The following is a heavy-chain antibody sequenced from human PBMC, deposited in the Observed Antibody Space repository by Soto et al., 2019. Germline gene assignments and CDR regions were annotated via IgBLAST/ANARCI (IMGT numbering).Heavy chain of an antibody. CDR1: GGSISSGDYY. J-gene: IGHJ6*02. V-gene: IGHV4-61*08. CDR2: IYYSGST. CDR3: AREGVQTPSTVYGMDV. Sequence: SETLSLTCTVSGGSISSGDYYWSWIRQPPGKGLEWIGYIYYSGSTNYNPSLKSRVTISVDTSKNQFSLKLSSVTAADTAVYYCAREGVQTPSTVYGMDVWGQGTTVTVSS. D-gene: IGHD2-15*01.